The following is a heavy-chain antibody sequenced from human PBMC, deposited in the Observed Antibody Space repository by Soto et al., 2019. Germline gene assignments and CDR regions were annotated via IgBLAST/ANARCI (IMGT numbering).Heavy chain of an antibody. CDR2: INHSGST. CDR1: GGSFSGYY. Sequence: QVQLQQWGAGLLKPSETLSLTCAVYGGSFSGYYWSWIRQPPGKGLEWIGEINHSGSTNYNPSLKSRVTISVDTSKNQFSLKLSSVTAADTAVYYCANDYGDYVGDYYMDVWGKGTTVTVSS. J-gene: IGHJ6*03. V-gene: IGHV4-34*01. D-gene: IGHD4-17*01. CDR3: ANDYGDYVGDYYMDV.